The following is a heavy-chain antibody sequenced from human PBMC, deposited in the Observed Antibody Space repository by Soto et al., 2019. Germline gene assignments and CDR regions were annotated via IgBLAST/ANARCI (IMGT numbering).Heavy chain of an antibody. J-gene: IGHJ4*02. V-gene: IGHV3-23*01. CDR2: ISGSDGST. D-gene: IGHD6-13*01. CDR1: GFTFSSYA. CDR3: ARRSSSWYFDY. Sequence: GGSLRLSCAVSGFTFSSYAMNWVRQAPGKGLEWVSVISGSDGSTYYADSVKGRFTISRDNSKNTLNLQMNSLRAEDTAVYYCARRSSSWYFDYWGQGTLVTVSS.